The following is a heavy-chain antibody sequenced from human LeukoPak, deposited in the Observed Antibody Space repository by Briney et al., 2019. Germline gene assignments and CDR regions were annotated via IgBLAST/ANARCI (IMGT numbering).Heavy chain of an antibody. V-gene: IGHV4-34*01. CDR2: INHSGST. Sequence: PSETLSLTCAVYGGPFSGYYWSWIRQPPGKGLEWIGEINHSGSTNYNPSLKSRVTISVDTSKNQFSLKLSSVTAADTAVYYCARVPRYYYYYMDVWGKGTTVTVSS. CDR1: GGPFSGYY. J-gene: IGHJ6*03. CDR3: ARVPRYYYYYMDV.